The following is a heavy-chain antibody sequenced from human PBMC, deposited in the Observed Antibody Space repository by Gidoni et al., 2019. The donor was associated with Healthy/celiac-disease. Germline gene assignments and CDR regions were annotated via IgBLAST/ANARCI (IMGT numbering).Heavy chain of an antibody. Sequence: EVQLVESGGGLVQPGGSLRLSCAASGFTFSSYWMSWVRQAPGKGLEWVANIKQDGSEKYYVDSVKGRFTISRDNAKNSLYLQMNSLRAEDTAVYYCARDKRKGIQLWRAFDIWGQGTMVTVSS. CDR2: IKQDGSEK. CDR3: ARDKRKGIQLWRAFDI. J-gene: IGHJ3*02. D-gene: IGHD5-18*01. CDR1: GFTFSSYW. V-gene: IGHV3-7*01.